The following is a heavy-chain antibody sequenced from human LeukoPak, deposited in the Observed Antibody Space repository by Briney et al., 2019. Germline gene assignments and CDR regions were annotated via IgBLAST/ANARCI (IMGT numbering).Heavy chain of an antibody. D-gene: IGHD6-13*01. CDR2: ISANGGGT. J-gene: IGHJ4*02. CDR1: GFTLSNYA. CDR3: AKGSSPFDY. Sequence: GGSLRLSCAASGFTLSNYAMSWVRQAPGKGLEWVSAISANGGGTYYADSVKGRFTISRDNSKNTLYLQMNSLRAEDTAVYYCAKGSSPFDYWGQGTLVTVSS. V-gene: IGHV3-23*01.